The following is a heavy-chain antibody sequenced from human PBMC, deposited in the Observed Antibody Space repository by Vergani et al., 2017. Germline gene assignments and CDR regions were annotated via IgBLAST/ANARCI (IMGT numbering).Heavy chain of an antibody. V-gene: IGHV3-23*04. J-gene: IGHJ4*02. CDR3: AKDVSTIQLWDAVDY. CDR1: GFTFSSYS. Sequence: EVQLVESGGGLVKPGGSLRLSCAASGFTFSSYSMNWVRQAPGKGLEWVSAISGSGGSTYYADSVKGRFTISRDNSKNTLYLQMNSLRAEDTAVYYCAKDVSTIQLWDAVDYWGQGTLVTVSS. CDR2: ISGSGGST. D-gene: IGHD5-18*01.